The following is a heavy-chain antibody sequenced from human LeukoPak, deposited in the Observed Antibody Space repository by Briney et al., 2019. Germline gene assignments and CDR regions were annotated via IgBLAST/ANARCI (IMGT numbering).Heavy chain of an antibody. CDR1: GFSFSSYG. Sequence: GGSLRLSCVASGFSFSSYGINWVRQAPGKGLEWVSGISGSGDITYYADSVKGRFTISRDNSRNTLYLQMNSLRAEDTAVYYCARWSKSSAIWYYFDYWGQGTLVTVSS. J-gene: IGHJ4*02. CDR2: ISGSGDIT. D-gene: IGHD6-25*01. V-gene: IGHV3-23*01. CDR3: ARWSKSSAIWYYFDY.